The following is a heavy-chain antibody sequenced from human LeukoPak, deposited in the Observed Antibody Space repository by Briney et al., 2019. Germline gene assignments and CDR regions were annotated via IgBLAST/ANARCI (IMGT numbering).Heavy chain of an antibody. CDR1: GFTLSRYA. J-gene: IGHJ6*02. CDR2: ISGSGGST. D-gene: IGHD3-10*01. V-gene: IGHV3-23*01. CDR3: AKDGLMVRGVITPHYYYYGMDV. Sequence: PGGSLRLSCAASGFTLSRYAMSWVRQAPGKGLEWVSAISGSGGSTYYADSVKGRFTISRDNFKNTLYLQMNSTRAEDTAVYYCAKDGLMVRGVITPHYYYYGMDVWGQGTTVTVSS.